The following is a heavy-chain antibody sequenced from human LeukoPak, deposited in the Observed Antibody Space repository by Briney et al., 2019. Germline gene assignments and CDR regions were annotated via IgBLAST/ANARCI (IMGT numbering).Heavy chain of an antibody. CDR1: GFTFSSYA. Sequence: GGSLRLSCAASGFTFSSYAMHWVRQAPGKGLEWVAVISYDGSNKYYADSVKGRFTISRDNAKNTLYLQMNSLRAEDTAVYYCARDPHYLRAAANWFDPWGQGTLVTVSS. D-gene: IGHD6-13*01. V-gene: IGHV3-30*04. CDR2: ISYDGSNK. CDR3: ARDPHYLRAAANWFDP. J-gene: IGHJ5*02.